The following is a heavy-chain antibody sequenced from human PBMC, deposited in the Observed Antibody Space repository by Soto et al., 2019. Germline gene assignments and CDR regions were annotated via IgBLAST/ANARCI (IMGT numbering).Heavy chain of an antibody. Sequence: QITLKESGPTLVKPTQTLTLTCTFSGFSLSTSGVGVGWIRQPPGKALEWLALIYWVDDKRYSPSLKSRLTTTKDTTNDPVVITTTTMDPVDTATYYCAHRRSYCSGGRCYSGFDYWGQGTLVTVSS. V-gene: IGHV2-5*02. J-gene: IGHJ4*02. CDR1: GFSLSTSGVG. CDR2: IYWVDDK. D-gene: IGHD2-15*01. CDR3: AHRRSYCSGGRCYSGFDY.